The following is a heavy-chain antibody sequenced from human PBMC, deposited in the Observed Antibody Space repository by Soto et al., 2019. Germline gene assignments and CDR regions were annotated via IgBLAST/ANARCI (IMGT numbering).Heavy chain of an antibody. D-gene: IGHD3-22*01. CDR3: AGSGYYHNSGMDV. CDR2: IYHSGST. V-gene: IGHV4-30-2*01. CDR1: GGAISRSSYY. Sequence: PSETLSLTCAVSGGAISRSSYYWGWIRQPPGKGLEWIGYIYHSGSTYYNTSLKSRVTISVDRSKNQFSLKLSSVTAADTAVYYSAGSGYYHNSGMDVWGQGNKVTVSS. J-gene: IGHJ6*02.